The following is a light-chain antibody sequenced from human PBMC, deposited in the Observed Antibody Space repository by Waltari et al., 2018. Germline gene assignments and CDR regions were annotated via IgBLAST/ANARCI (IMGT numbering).Light chain of an antibody. CDR2: DVS. CDR1: SSDVGGHNY. CDR3: SSYTSSSTLVV. Sequence: QSALTQPASVSGSPGQSITISCTGTSSDVGGHNYVSWYQQHPGKDPKLMIYDVSNRPSGVSNRFSGSKSGNTASLTISGLQAEDEADYYCSSYTSSSTLVVFGGGTKLTVL. V-gene: IGLV2-14*01. J-gene: IGLJ2*01.